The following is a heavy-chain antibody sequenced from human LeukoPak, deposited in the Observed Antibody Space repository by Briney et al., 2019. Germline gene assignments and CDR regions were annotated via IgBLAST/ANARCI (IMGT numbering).Heavy chain of an antibody. Sequence: GGSLRPSWSVSGFTFSSSSMSWVRQAEGKGLEWVSCIIGSGGDTYYTDSGEGRFTISRDTSKTTVYLQMNSLRTEDTATYYCAKEGRLTVAAVVVENYFDYWGQGTPVTVSA. V-gene: IGHV3-23*01. D-gene: IGHD3-22*01. CDR1: GFTFSSSS. CDR3: AKEGRLTVAAVVVENYFDY. CDR2: IIGSGGDT. J-gene: IGHJ4*02.